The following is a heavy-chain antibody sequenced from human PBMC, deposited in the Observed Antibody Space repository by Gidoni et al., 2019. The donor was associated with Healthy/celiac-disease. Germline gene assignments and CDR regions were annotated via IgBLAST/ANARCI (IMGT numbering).Heavy chain of an antibody. CDR1: GYTFTSSD. J-gene: IGHJ4*02. CDR2: MNPNSGNT. Sequence: QVQLVQSGAEVKKPGASVKVSCTASGYTFTSSDINWVRQATGQGLEWMGWMNPNSGNTGYAQKFQGRVTMTRNTSISTAYMELSSLRSEDTAVYYCAREGDLWSGYYMKYFDYWGQGTLVTVSS. D-gene: IGHD3-3*01. CDR3: AREGDLWSGYYMKYFDY. V-gene: IGHV1-8*01.